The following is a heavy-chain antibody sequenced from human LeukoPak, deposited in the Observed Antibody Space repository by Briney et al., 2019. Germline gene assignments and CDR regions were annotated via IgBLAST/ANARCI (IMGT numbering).Heavy chain of an antibody. V-gene: IGHV3-11*01. D-gene: IGHD2-15*01. CDR3: ARGAATPIDY. CDR2: IGSSGTTI. J-gene: IGHJ4*02. CDR1: GFTFSDYY. Sequence: GGSLRLSCAASGFTFSDYYMSWIRQAPGKGLEWVSYIGSSGTTIYYADSVKGRFTISRDNAKNSLYLQMNSLRAEDTAEYFCARGAATPIDYWGQGTLVTVSS.